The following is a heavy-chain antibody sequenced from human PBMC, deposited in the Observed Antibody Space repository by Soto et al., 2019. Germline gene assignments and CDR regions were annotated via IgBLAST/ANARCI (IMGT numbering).Heavy chain of an antibody. J-gene: IGHJ6*03. D-gene: IGHD6-13*01. CDR1: GGTFSSYT. V-gene: IGHV1-69*02. CDR2: IIPILGIA. CDR3: AGLLYSSSWYPVYYYYYYMDV. Sequence: SVKVSCKASGGTFSSYTISWVRQAPGQGLEWMGRIIPILGIANYAQKFQGRVTITADKSTSTAYMELSSLRSEDTAVYCCAGLLYSSSWYPVYYYYYYMDVWGKGTTVTVSS.